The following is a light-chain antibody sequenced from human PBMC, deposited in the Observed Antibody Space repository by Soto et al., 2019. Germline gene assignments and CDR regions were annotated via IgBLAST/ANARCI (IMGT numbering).Light chain of an antibody. J-gene: IGKJ2*01. CDR3: QQSYRTIGT. CDR1: HSISSY. V-gene: IGKV1-39*01. CDR2: AAS. Sequence: DIQMTQSPSSLSASIGDRVTITCRASHSISSYLSWCQQKPGKAPKLLIYAASSLQSGVPSRFSGSGSGTDFTLTINNLQPEDFATYYCQQSYRTIGTLGLGTK.